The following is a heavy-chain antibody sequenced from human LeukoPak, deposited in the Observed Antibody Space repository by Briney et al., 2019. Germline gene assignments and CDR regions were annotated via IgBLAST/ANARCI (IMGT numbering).Heavy chain of an antibody. CDR2: IIPIFGTA. CDR3: ARGGDNWFDP. CDR1: GGTFSRYA. Sequence: ASVKVSCKASGGTFSRYAISWVRQAPGQGLEWMGGIIPIFGTANYAQKFQGRVTITADESTSTAYMELSSLRSEDTAVYYCARGGDNWFDPWGQGTLVTVSS. D-gene: IGHD3-16*01. J-gene: IGHJ5*02. V-gene: IGHV1-69*13.